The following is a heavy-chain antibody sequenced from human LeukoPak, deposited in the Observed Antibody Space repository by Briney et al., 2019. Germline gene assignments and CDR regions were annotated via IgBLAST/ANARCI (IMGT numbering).Heavy chain of an antibody. CDR2: ISSSSSYI. J-gene: IGHJ4*02. CDR1: GFTFSSYS. D-gene: IGHD2-8*01. CDR3: AKDYLYCTNGVCLLYYFDY. V-gene: IGHV3-21*04. Sequence: GGSLRLSCAASGFTFSSYSMNWVRQAPGKGLEWVSSISSSSSYIYYADSVKGRFTISGDNSKNTLYLQMNSLRAEDTAVYYCAKDYLYCTNGVCLLYYFDYWGQGTLVTVSS.